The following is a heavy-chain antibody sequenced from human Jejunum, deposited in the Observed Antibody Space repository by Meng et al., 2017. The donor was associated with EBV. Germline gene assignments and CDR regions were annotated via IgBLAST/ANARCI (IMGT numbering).Heavy chain of an antibody. D-gene: IGHD2-2*01. CDR3: ARPGYCGEPSCYHRERPFDY. Sequence: QLQLQESGPRLVKPSEXLSLSCIVSDGSLSSSNYYWGWIRQPPGKGLEWIGSIYYSGTTHYNPSLESRVTISVDTSKNQLSLKLTYVTAADTGVYYCARPGYCGEPSCYHRERPFDYWGQGTLVTVSS. J-gene: IGHJ4*02. CDR1: DGSLSSSNYY. CDR2: IYYSGTT. V-gene: IGHV4-39*01.